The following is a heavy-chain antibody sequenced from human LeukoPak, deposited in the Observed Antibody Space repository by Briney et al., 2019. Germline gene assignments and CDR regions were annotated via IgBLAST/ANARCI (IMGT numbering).Heavy chain of an antibody. Sequence: GGSLRLSCAASGFTFASYAMSWVRQAPGKGLEWVSCITGTGGSTYYADSVKGRFTISRDKSKNTLYLEMNSLRAEDTAVYYCARDALRARYCSSTSCYSYYYYGMDVWGRGTTVTVSS. CDR2: ITGTGGST. D-gene: IGHD2-2*01. J-gene: IGHJ6*02. CDR1: GFTFASYA. CDR3: ARDALRARYCSSTSCYSYYYYGMDV. V-gene: IGHV3-23*01.